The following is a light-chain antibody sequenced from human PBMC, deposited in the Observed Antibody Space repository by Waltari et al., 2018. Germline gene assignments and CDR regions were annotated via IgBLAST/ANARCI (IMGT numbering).Light chain of an antibody. CDR3: QQYNDWPPIT. J-gene: IGKJ5*01. V-gene: IGKV3-15*01. Sequence: ETLLKQSPATLSVSPGERVILSCRTSQSIRTNLAWYQHKPCQAPRPLIYGASTRATGIPARFSGSWSETEFTLTISSMQSEDFAVYYCQQYNDWPPITFGQGTRLDI. CDR1: QSIRTN. CDR2: GAS.